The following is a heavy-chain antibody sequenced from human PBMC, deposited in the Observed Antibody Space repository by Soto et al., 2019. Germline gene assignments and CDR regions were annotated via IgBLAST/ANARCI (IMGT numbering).Heavy chain of an antibody. CDR2: IWYDGSNK. D-gene: IGHD4-17*01. V-gene: IGHV3-33*01. CDR1: GFTFSSYG. Sequence: GGSLRLSCAASGFTFSSYGMHWVRQAPGKGLEWVAVIWYDGSNKYYADSVKGRFTISRDNSKNTLYLRMNSLRAEDTAVYYCARDGPTPVTVILDYWGQGTLVTVSS. J-gene: IGHJ4*02. CDR3: ARDGPTPVTVILDY.